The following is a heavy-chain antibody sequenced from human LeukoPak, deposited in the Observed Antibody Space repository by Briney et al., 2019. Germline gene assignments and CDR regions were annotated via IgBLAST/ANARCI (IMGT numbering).Heavy chain of an antibody. J-gene: IGHJ4*02. CDR2: ISSSNGIT. V-gene: IGHV3-23*01. CDR1: GFTFSSYD. CDR3: AKGGYFSFDY. Sequence: GGSLRLSCAASGFTFSSYDMSWVRQAPGRGLEWVSGISSSNGITYYADSVKGRCTISRDNSKNTLYLQMNSLRAEDTAVYYCAKGGYFSFDYWGQGTLVAVSS. D-gene: IGHD1-26*01.